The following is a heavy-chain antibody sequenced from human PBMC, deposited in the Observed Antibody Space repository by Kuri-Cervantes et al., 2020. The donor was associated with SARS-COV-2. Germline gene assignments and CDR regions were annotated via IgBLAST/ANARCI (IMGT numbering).Heavy chain of an antibody. V-gene: IGHV3-33*08. CDR2: IWYDGSNK. CDR3: ARDGHSRSDYYYGMDV. Sequence: GESLKISCAASGFTFSSYGMHWVRQAPGKGLEWVAVIWYDGSNKYYADSVKGRFTISRDNSKNTLYLQMNSLRAEDTAVYYCARDGHSRSDYYYGMDVWGQGTTVTVSS. CDR1: GFTFSSYG. J-gene: IGHJ6*02. D-gene: IGHD5-12*01.